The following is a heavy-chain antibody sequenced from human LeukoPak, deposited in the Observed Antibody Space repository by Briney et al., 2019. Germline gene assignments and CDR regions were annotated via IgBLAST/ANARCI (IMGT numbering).Heavy chain of an antibody. D-gene: IGHD2-15*01. CDR2: ISAYNGNT. V-gene: IGHV1-18*04. J-gene: IGHJ5*02. CDR3: ARDVKRHCSGGSCQVNWFDP. CDR1: GHMFTGYY. Sequence: PRASVKVSCKASGHMFTGYYMHWVRQAPGQGLEWMGWISAYNGNTNYAQKLQGRVTMTTETSKSTAYMELRSLRSDDTAVYYCARDVKRHCSGGSCQVNWFDPWGQGTLVTVSS.